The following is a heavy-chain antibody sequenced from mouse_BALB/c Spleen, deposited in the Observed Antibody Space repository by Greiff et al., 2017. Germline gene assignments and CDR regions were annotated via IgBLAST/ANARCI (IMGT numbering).Heavy chain of an antibody. J-gene: IGHJ3*01. Sequence: QVQLQQSGAELVMPGASVKMSCKASGYTFTDYWMHWVKQRPGQGLEWIGAIDTSDSYTSYNQKFKGKATLTVDESSSTAYMQLSSLTSEDSAVYYCARWSSVAYWGQGTLVTVSA. CDR1: GYTFTDYW. CDR3: ARWSSVAY. CDR2: IDTSDSYT. D-gene: IGHD6-1*01. V-gene: IGHV1-69*01.